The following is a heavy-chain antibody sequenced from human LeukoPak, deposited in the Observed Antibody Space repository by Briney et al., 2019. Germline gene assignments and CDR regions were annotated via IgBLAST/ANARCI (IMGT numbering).Heavy chain of an antibody. CDR1: GGSISSYY. Sequence: SETLSLTCTVSGGSISSYYWSWIRQPAGKGLEWIGRIYTSGSTNYNPSLKSRVTMSVDTSKNQFSLKLSSVTPEDTAVYYCARGLAATGMVYWGQGTLVTVSS. D-gene: IGHD6-13*01. J-gene: IGHJ4*02. V-gene: IGHV4-4*07. CDR3: ARGLAATGMVY. CDR2: IYTSGST.